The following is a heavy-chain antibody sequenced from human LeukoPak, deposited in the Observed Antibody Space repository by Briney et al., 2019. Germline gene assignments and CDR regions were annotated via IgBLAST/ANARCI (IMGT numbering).Heavy chain of an antibody. J-gene: IGHJ3*02. CDR2: IYYSGST. D-gene: IGHD3-22*01. CDR3: ARHLSYDSLDI. V-gene: IGHV4-59*01. CDR1: SGSISPYY. Sequence: KPSETLSLTCTVSSGSISPYYWSWIRQPPGKGLEWIGYIYYSGSTNYNPSLKSRVTISVDTSKSQFSLKLSSVTAADTAVYYCARHLSYDSLDIWGQGTLVTVS.